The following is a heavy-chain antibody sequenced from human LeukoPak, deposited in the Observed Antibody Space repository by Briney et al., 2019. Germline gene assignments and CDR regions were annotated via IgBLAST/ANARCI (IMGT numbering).Heavy chain of an antibody. V-gene: IGHV3-30*04. CDR1: GFTFSSYA. CDR3: ARDHSLEYGNWFDP. D-gene: IGHD3-3*01. J-gene: IGHJ5*02. Sequence: GGSPRLSCAASGFTFSSYAMHWVRQPPGKGLEWVTMISYDGSTKYYTDSVKGRFTISRDNPKNTLYLQMNSLRTEDTALYYCARDHSLEYGNWFDPWGQGTLVTVSS. CDR2: ISYDGSTK.